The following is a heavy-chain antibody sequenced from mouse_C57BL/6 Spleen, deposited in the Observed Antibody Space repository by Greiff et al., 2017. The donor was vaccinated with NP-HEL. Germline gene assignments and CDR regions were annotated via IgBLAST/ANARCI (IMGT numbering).Heavy chain of an antibody. CDR1: GYSITSGYD. D-gene: IGHD2-4*01. J-gene: IGHJ1*03. V-gene: IGHV3-1*01. CDR3: ARGSYYDYDGYFDV. CDR2: ISYSGST. Sequence: EVQVVESGPGMVKPSQSLSLTCTVTGYSITSGYDWHWIRHFPGNKLEWMGYISYSGSTNYNPSLKSRISITHDTSKKHFFLKLNSVTTEDTATYYCARGSYYDYDGYFDVWGTGTTVTVSS.